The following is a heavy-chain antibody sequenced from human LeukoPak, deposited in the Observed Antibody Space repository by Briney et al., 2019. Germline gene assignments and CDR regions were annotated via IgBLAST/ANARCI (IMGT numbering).Heavy chain of an antibody. J-gene: IGHJ6*02. CDR1: GFTFSDHY. CDR2: TRNKVNSYTT. Sequence: PGGSLRLSCAASGFTFSDHYMEWVRQAPGKGLEWVGRTRNKVNSYTTEYAASVKDRFTISRDESKNLMDLQMNSLKIEDTAVYFCARGPSESGALGSLTYYYPMDVWGQGTTVTVSS. CDR3: ARGPSESGALGSLTYYYPMDV. V-gene: IGHV3-72*01. D-gene: IGHD3-10*01.